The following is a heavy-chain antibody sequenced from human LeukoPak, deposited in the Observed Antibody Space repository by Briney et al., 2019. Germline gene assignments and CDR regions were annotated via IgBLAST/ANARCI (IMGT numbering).Heavy chain of an antibody. CDR2: IIPIFGTA. V-gene: IGHV1-69*06. CDR3: ATDRYSSGRSPN. J-gene: IGHJ4*02. CDR1: GGTFSSYA. Sequence: SVKVSCKASGGTFSSYAISWVRQAPGQGLEWMGGIIPIFGTANYAQKFQGRVTITADKSTSTAYMELSSLRSEDTAVYYCATDRYSSGRSPNWGQGTLVTVSS. D-gene: IGHD6-19*01.